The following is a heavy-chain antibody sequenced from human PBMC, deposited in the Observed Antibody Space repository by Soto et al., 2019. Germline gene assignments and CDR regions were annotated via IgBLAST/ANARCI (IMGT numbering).Heavy chain of an antibody. Sequence: ESLKISCKGSGYSFTSYWIGWVRQMPGKGLEWMGIIYPGDSDTRYSPSFQGQVTISADKSINTAYLQWSSLRASDTALYFCARVHKNWFDSWAQGTMVTVSS. CDR3: ARVHKNWFDS. V-gene: IGHV5-51*01. CDR1: GYSFTSYW. J-gene: IGHJ5*01. CDR2: IYPGDSDT.